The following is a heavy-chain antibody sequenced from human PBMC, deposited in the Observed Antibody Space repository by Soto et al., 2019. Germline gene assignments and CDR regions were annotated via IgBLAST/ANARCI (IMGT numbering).Heavy chain of an antibody. J-gene: IGHJ6*02. Sequence: QITLKESGPTLVKPTQTLTLTCTFSGFSLSTSGVGVGWIRQPPGKALEWLALIYWDDDKRYSPSLKSRLTITKDTAKNQVVLTMTNMDPVDTATYYLAHRGTLLWFSGMDVWGQGTTVTVSS. CDR3: AHRGTLLWFSGMDV. CDR2: IYWDDDK. D-gene: IGHD3-10*01. CDR1: GFSLSTSGVG. V-gene: IGHV2-5*02.